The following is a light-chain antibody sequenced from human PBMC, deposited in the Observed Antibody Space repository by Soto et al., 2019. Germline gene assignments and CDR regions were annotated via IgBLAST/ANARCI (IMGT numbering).Light chain of an antibody. CDR1: SSDIGGYNY. Sequence: QSALTQPASVSGSPGQSITISCTGTSSDIGGYNYVSWYQKHPGKAPKLMIYDVSNRPSGVSNRFSGSKSGITASLTISGLQAEDEAYYYCSSYTSSSTVLFGGGTNRTVL. CDR2: DVS. J-gene: IGLJ2*01. CDR3: SSYTSSSTVL. V-gene: IGLV2-14*03.